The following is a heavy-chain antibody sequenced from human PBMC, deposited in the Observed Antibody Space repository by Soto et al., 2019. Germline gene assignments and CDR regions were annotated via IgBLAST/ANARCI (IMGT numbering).Heavy chain of an antibody. CDR3: ARDARPIFGVVIIPLYGMDV. CDR1: GYTFTGYY. CDR2: INPNSGGT. D-gene: IGHD3-3*01. Sequence: GASVKVSCKASGYTFTGYYMHWVRQAPGQGLEWMGWINPNSGGTNYAQKFQGWVTMTRDTSISTAYMELSRLRSDDTAVYYCARDARPIFGVVIIPLYGMDVWGQGTTVTVSS. J-gene: IGHJ6*02. V-gene: IGHV1-2*04.